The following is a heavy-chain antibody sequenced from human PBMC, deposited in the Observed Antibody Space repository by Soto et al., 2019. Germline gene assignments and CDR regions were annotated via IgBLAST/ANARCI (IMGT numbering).Heavy chain of an antibody. CDR3: ARGSSGRSLGYYYGMDV. Sequence: QVQLVESGGGVVQPGRSLRLSCAASGFTFSSYGMHWVRQAPGKGLEWVAVIWYDGSNKYYADSVKGRLTISRDNSKNTLYLQMNSLRAEDTAVYYCARGSSGRSLGYYYGMDVWGQGTTVTVSS. D-gene: IGHD6-19*01. V-gene: IGHV3-33*01. J-gene: IGHJ6*02. CDR2: IWYDGSNK. CDR1: GFTFSSYG.